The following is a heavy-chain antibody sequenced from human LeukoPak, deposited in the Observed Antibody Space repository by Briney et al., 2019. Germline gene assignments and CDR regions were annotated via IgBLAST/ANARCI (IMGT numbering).Heavy chain of an antibody. D-gene: IGHD2-15*01. V-gene: IGHV3-43*02. J-gene: IGHJ6*02. Sequence: GGSLRLSCAASGFTFDNYAMHWVRQVPGQGLEWVSLISGDGDSTYYPDSVKGRFTISRDNSKNSLYLQMNSLRAEDTAVYYCARDGDITPTDVWGQGTTVTVSS. CDR2: ISGDGDST. CDR1: GFTFDNYA. CDR3: ARDGDITPTDV.